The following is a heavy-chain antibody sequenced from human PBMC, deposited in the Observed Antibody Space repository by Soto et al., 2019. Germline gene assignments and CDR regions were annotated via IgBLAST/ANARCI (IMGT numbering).Heavy chain of an antibody. V-gene: IGHV1-69*13. CDR1: GGTFSSYA. CDR3: ARGVSGGKHTDNWFDH. D-gene: IGHD2-15*01. J-gene: IGHJ5*02. Sequence: SVKVSCKASGGTFSSYAISWVRQAPGQGLEWMGGIIPIFGTANYAQKFQGRVTITADESTSTAYMELSSLRSEDTAVYYCARGVSGGKHTDNWFDHWGQGTLVTVSS. CDR2: IIPIFGTA.